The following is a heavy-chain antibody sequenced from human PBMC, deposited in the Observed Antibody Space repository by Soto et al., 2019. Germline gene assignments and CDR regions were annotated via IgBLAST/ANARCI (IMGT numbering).Heavy chain of an antibody. CDR2: IKRDGRYT. CDR1: GFTFNTSW. Sequence: VQLVESGGGLVQPGGSLRLSCAASGFTFNTSWMDWVRQVPGEGLVLVSGIKRDGRYTAYADSVKGRFTISRDNAKNTLYLQMHTLRVEDTAMYYCASGFRDHWGRGTLVTVSS. V-gene: IGHV3-74*01. CDR3: ASGFRDH. J-gene: IGHJ1*01.